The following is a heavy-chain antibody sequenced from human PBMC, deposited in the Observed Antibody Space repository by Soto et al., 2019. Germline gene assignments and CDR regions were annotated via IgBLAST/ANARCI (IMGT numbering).Heavy chain of an antibody. J-gene: IGHJ4*02. CDR3: AKSPGMYYYDSSGYYHYDY. Sequence: SETLSLTCAVSGGSISGSSWWSWIRQSPGKGLEWIGEIYHSGNTNYNPSLKSRVSISVDTSKNQFSLEIYSVTASDTAVYYCAKSPGMYYYDSSGYYHYDYWGQGTLVTVSS. D-gene: IGHD3-22*01. CDR1: GGSISGSSW. V-gene: IGHV4-4*02. CDR2: IYHSGNT.